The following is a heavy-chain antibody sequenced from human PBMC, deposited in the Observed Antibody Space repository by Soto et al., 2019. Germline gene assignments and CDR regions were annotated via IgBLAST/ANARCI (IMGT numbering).Heavy chain of an antibody. D-gene: IGHD3-9*01. CDR1: GGSISSYY. CDR2: IYYSGST. V-gene: IGHV4-59*01. CDR3: AATYYDILTGSFDY. Sequence: QVQLQESGPGLVKPSETLSLTCTVSGGSISSYYWSWIRQPPGKGLEWIGYIYYSGSTNYNPSLKSRVTISVDTSKNQFSLKLSSVTAADTAVYYCAATYYDILTGSFDYWGQGTLVTVSS. J-gene: IGHJ4*02.